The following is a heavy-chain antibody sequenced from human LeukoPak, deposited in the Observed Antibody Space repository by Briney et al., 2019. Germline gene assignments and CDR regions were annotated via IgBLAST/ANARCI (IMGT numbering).Heavy chain of an antibody. V-gene: IGHV4-39*01. J-gene: IGHJ4*02. CDR3: ARRGGSGRAFDY. CDR1: GAPISGGTYY. CDR2: IYYAGST. D-gene: IGHD1-26*01. Sequence: SETLALTCSVSGAPISGGTYYWGWIRQPPGKGLEWIGSIYYAGSTYDNPSLKSRVTISVDTSKNQFSLKLSSVTAADTAVYYCARRGGSGRAFDYWGQGTLVTVSS.